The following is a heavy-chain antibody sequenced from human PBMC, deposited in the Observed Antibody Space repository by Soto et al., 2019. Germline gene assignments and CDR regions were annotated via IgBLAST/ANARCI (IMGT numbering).Heavy chain of an antibody. D-gene: IGHD6-19*01. V-gene: IGHV4-4*02. CDR1: SGSISSTNW. CDR3: VKEGSGWSYLDH. J-gene: IGHJ4*02. CDR2: IYHSGSI. Sequence: QVQLQESGPGLVKPSGTLSLSCVVSSGSISSTNWWSWVRQPPGRGLEWIGAIYHSGSINYNPSLRNRVTISVDKSKNQFSLNLISVTAADTAVYFCVKEGSGWSYLDHWGQGILVTVSS.